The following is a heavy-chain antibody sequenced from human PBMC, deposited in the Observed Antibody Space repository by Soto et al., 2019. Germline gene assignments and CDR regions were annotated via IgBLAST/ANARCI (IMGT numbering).Heavy chain of an antibody. V-gene: IGHV1-18*01. CDR1: GYTFTSYG. CDR3: ARRVRYYDFWSGYPWNYYGMDV. D-gene: IGHD3-3*01. CDR2: ISAYNGNT. Sequence: ASVKVSCKASGYTFTSYGISWVRQAPGQGLEWMGWISAYNGNTNYAQKLQGRVTMTTDTSTSTAYMELRSLRSDDTAVYYCARRVRYYDFWSGYPWNYYGMDVWGQGTTVTVSS. J-gene: IGHJ6*02.